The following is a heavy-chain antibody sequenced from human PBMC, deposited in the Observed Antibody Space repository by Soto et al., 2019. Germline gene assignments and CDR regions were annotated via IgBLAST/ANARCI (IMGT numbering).Heavy chain of an antibody. CDR2: IYHSGSS. CDR1: GGSISSGTYY. Sequence: QVQLQESGPGLVKPSQTLSLTCTVSGGSISSGTYYWSWIRQPPGKGLEWIGYIYHSGSSQYNPSLKSRVTISIDTSKNQFSLELRSVTAADTAVYYCARDLLDTTVDYYFEYWGPGRLVTVSS. J-gene: IGHJ4*02. CDR3: ARDLLDTTVDYYFEY. V-gene: IGHV4-30-4*01. D-gene: IGHD4-17*01.